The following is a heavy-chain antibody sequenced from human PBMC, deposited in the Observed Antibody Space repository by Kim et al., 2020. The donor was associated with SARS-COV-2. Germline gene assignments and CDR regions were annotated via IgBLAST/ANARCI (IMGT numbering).Heavy chain of an antibody. CDR3: SRRNYHDSFFVY. D-gene: IGHD1-7*01. CDR2: IYYSGIA. CDR1: GDSIGSSGYY. V-gene: IGHV4-31*03. Sequence: SETLSLTCTVSGDSIGSSGYYWTWVRHHPGKGLEWIGYIYYSGIAFYNPSLKSRSTISVDTSRNLFSLNLTSMTAADTAIYFCSRRNYHDSFFVYWGPGT. J-gene: IGHJ4*03.